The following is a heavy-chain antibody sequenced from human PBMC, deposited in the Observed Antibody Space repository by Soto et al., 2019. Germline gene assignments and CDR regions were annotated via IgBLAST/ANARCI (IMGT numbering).Heavy chain of an antibody. CDR3: ARSIVGYCGSTNCYDY. V-gene: IGHV3-53*04. CDR1: GFTVSSNY. J-gene: IGHJ4*02. CDR2: IFSGGST. D-gene: IGHD2-2*01. Sequence: GGSLRLSCAASGFTVSSNYMSWVRQAPGKGLEWVSVIFSGGSTYYADSVKGRFTISRHNSKNTLYLQMNSLRAEDTAVYYCARSIVGYCGSTNCYDYWGQGTLVTVSS.